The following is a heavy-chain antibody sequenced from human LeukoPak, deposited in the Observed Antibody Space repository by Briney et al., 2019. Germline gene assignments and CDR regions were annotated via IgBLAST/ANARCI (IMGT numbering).Heavy chain of an antibody. CDR3: ARGPRNDP. Sequence: ASVKVSCKTSGYPSTTYEINWARQAAGQGLEWMGWVHPDTGYADYAQKFQGRVTMTSDTSISTAYMELSSLRSDDTAVYFCARGPRNDPWGQGTLVTVSS. J-gene: IGHJ5*02. CDR1: GYPSTTYE. CDR2: VHPDTGYA. V-gene: IGHV1-8*01. D-gene: IGHD1-14*01.